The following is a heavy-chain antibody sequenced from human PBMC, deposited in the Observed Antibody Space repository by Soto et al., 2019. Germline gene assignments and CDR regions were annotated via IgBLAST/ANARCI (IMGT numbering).Heavy chain of an antibody. CDR3: TKDGDGYDFAFDS. D-gene: IGHD5-12*01. Sequence: LRLSCTTSGFIFSDYGMNWVRQAPGKGLEWVSGITKTGRSTFLADSVKGRFNISRDKSKNTVYLEMNSLRLDDTALYYCTKDGDGYDFAFDSWGQGTMVTVSS. V-gene: IGHV3-23*01. CDR2: ITKTGRST. CDR1: GFIFSDYG. J-gene: IGHJ3*02.